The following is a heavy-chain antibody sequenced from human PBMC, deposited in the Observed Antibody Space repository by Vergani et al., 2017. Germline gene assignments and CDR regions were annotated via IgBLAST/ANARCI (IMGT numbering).Heavy chain of an antibody. Sequence: QVQLVQSGAEVKKPGASVNVSCKASEYSFSAFYIHWVRQAPGQGLEWMGWINPNNGGSNYAQKFQDRVTMTRDTSITTAYMELSRLRSDDTAVYYCARMGHCITTNCYEHPAWGQGTLVTVSS. CDR3: ARMGHCITTNCYEHPA. V-gene: IGHV1-2*02. CDR1: EYSFSAFY. J-gene: IGHJ5*02. D-gene: IGHD2-2*01. CDR2: INPNNGGS.